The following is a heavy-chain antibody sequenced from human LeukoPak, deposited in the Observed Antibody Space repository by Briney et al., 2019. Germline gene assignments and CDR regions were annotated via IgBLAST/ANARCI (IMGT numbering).Heavy chain of an antibody. Sequence: GASVKVSYTASGYTFTSCDSNWVRQATGQGLEWMGWMNPNSGNTGYGHSFQGRITMTRDISIGTAYMELSNLTSEDTAIYYCTRGSSGRRDNWGQGTLVTVSA. CDR1: GYTFTSCD. CDR3: TRGSSGRRDN. CDR2: MNPNSGNT. J-gene: IGHJ4*02. D-gene: IGHD6-19*01. V-gene: IGHV1-8*01.